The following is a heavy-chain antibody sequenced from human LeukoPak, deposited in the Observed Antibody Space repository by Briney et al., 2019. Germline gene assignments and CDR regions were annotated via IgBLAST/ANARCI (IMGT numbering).Heavy chain of an antibody. CDR3: ARVWGLAVAGGEIEY. V-gene: IGHV3-48*02. CDR1: GFTFSSYS. Sequence: GGSLRLSCAASGFTFSSYSMNWVRQAPEKGLEWVSYISSSGTTIYYADSVKGRFTISRDNAKNSLYLQMNSLRDEDTAVYYCARVWGLAVAGGEIEYWGQGTLVTVSS. J-gene: IGHJ4*02. D-gene: IGHD6-13*01. CDR2: ISSSGTTI.